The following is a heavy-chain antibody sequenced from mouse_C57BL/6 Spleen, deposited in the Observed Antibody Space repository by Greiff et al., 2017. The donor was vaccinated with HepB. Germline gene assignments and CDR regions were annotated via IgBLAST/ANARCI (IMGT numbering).Heavy chain of an antibody. V-gene: IGHV5-9-1*02. CDR1: GFTFSSYA. Sequence: EVKLMESGEGLVKPGGSLKLSCAASGFTFSSYAMSWVRQTPEKRLEWVAYISSGGDYIYYADTVKGRFTISRDNARNTLYLQMSSLKSEDTAMYYCTRDQPHYYGSSYWYFDVWGTGTTVTVSS. J-gene: IGHJ1*03. CDR3: TRDQPHYYGSSYWYFDV. D-gene: IGHD1-1*01. CDR2: ISSGGDYI.